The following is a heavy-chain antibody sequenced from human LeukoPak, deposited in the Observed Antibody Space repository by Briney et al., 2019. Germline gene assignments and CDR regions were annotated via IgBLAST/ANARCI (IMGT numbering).Heavy chain of an antibody. Sequence: GASVKVSCKASGGTFSSYAISWVRQAPGQGLEWMGGIIPIFGTANYAQKFQGRVTITADKSTSTAYMELSSLRSEDTAVYYCASHTVVVTATHDAFAFWGQGTMVTVSS. CDR3: ASHTVVVTATHDAFAF. CDR1: GGTFSSYA. D-gene: IGHD2-21*02. J-gene: IGHJ3*01. CDR2: IIPIFGTA. V-gene: IGHV1-69*06.